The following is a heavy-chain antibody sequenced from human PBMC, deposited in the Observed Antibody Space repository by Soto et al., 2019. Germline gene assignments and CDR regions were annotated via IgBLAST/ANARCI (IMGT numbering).Heavy chain of an antibody. Sequence: EVQLVESGGGIVEPGGSLRLSCAASGFTFTNAWLNWVRQAPGKRLEWVGRIKSKTDGGTTDYAAPVKGRFTISRDDSENTVYLQMNSLKTEDTAVYYCAADLPDWGAYAFDYWGQGTLVTVSS. CDR1: GFTFTNAW. V-gene: IGHV3-15*07. D-gene: IGHD3-16*01. CDR3: AADLPDWGAYAFDY. J-gene: IGHJ4*02. CDR2: IKSKTDGGTT.